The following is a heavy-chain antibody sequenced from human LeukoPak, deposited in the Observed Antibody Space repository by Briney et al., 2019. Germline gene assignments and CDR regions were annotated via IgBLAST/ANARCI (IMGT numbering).Heavy chain of an antibody. CDR2: IYYSGST. CDR3: ARDVVVVVAATRYYYGMDV. J-gene: IGHJ6*02. Sequence: LSLTCTVSGGSISSGGYYWSWIRQHPGKGLEWIGYIYYSGSTYYNPSLKSRVTISVDTSKNQFSLKLSSVTAADTAVYYCARDVVVVVAATRYYYGMDVWGQGTTVTVSS. D-gene: IGHD2-15*01. CDR1: GGSISSGGYY. V-gene: IGHV4-31*03.